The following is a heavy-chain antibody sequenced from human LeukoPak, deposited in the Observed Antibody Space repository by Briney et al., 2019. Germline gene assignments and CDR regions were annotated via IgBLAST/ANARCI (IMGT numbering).Heavy chain of an antibody. J-gene: IGHJ3*02. D-gene: IGHD2-2*01. CDR3: ARERMIVVVPEGDAFDI. CDR2: IYTSGST. Sequence: SETLSLTCTVSGGSISSGSYYWSWIRQPAGKGLEWIGRIYTSGSTNYNPSLKSRVTISVDTSKNQFSLKLSSVTAADTAVYYCARERMIVVVPEGDAFDIWGQGTMATVSS. V-gene: IGHV4-61*02. CDR1: GGSISSGSYY.